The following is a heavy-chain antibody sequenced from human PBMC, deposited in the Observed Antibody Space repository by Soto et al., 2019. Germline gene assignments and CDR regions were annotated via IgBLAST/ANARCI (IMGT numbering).Heavy chain of an antibody. CDR1: GGSISSYY. CDR2: IYYSGST. J-gene: IGHJ6*01. V-gene: IGHV4-59*01. CDR3: ARAGSWDFWSGYEYGMDV. D-gene: IGHD3-3*01. Sequence: SETLSLTCTVSGGSISSYYWSWIRQPPGKGLEWIWYIYYSGSTNYNPSLKGRVTISVDTSKNQFSLKLSSVTAADTAVYYCARAGSWDFWSGYEYGMDVWGQGTTVTVSS.